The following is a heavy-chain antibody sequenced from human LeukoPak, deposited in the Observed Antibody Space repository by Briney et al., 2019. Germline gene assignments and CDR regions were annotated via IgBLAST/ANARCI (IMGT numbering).Heavy chain of an antibody. CDR1: GFILSDHH. CDR2: SRNKASSYTT. V-gene: IGHV3-72*01. CDR3: ASAITGTTVNHY. D-gene: IGHD1-7*01. Sequence: GGSLRLSCAASGFILSDHHMDWVRQAPGKGLEWVGRSRNKASSYTTENAASVKGRFTTSRDDSKNSLYLQMNSLKAEDTAVYYCASAITGTTVNHYWGQGTLVTVSS. J-gene: IGHJ4*02.